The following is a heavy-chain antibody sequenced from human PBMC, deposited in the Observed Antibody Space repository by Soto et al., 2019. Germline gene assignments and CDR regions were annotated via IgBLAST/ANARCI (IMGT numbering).Heavy chain of an antibody. CDR3: ARVHYRPQWGAVDI. D-gene: IGHD6-19*01. V-gene: IGHV3-30*03. Sequence: QVQLVESGGGVVQPGKSLRLSCAASGFTFSSYGMHWVRQAPGKGLEWVALISYDATNKHYVDSVKGRFTISRDNSKNSLYLQVNSLRAEDTAVYFCARVHYRPQWGAVDIWGQGPMVTVTS. J-gene: IGHJ3*02. CDR1: GFTFSSYG. CDR2: ISYDATNK.